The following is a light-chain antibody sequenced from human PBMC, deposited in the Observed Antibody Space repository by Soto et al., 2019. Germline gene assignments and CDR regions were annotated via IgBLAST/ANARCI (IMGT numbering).Light chain of an antibody. CDR1: QSIRRS. CDR2: AAS. J-gene: IGKJ1*01. V-gene: IGKV1-39*01. Sequence: DIQMTQSPSSLSASVADRVTITCRASQSIRRSLNWYQQKPGKAPNLLIYAASSLQTEVPSRFTGSGSGTDFTLTISNLQPEDFAVYYCQQTYSSPRTFGQGTKVEIK. CDR3: QQTYSSPRT.